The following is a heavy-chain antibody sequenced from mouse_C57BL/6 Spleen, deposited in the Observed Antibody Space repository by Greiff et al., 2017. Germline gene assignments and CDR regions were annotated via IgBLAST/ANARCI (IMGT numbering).Heavy chain of an antibody. V-gene: IGHV1-15*01. CDR1: GYTFTDYE. J-gene: IGHJ3*01. D-gene: IGHD2-5*01. CDR3: TRRAYYSNYEVFAY. CDR2: IDPATGGT. Sequence: QVQLQQSGAELVRPGASVTLSCKASGYTFTDYEMHWVKQTPVHGLEWIGAIDPATGGTAYNQTFKGKAILTADKSSSTASMELRSLTSEDSAVYYCTRRAYYSNYEVFAYWGQGTLVTVSA.